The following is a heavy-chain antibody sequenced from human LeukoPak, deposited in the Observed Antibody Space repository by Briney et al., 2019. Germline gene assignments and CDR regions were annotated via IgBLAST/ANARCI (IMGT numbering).Heavy chain of an antibody. D-gene: IGHD3-22*01. V-gene: IGHV1-24*01. J-gene: IGHJ3*02. CDR2: FDPEDGET. Sequence: ASVKVSCKVSGYTLTELSMHWVRQAPGKGLEWMGGFDPEDGETIYAQKFQGRVTMTEDTSTDTAYMELSSLRSEDTAVYYCAREGRVIITTPRPHDAFDIWGQGTMVTVSS. CDR3: AREGRVIITTPRPHDAFDI. CDR1: GYTLTELS.